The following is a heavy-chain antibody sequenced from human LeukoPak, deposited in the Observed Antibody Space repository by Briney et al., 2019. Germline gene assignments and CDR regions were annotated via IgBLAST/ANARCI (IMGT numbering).Heavy chain of an antibody. Sequence: GGSLRLSCAASEFTFSSYWMHWVRQAPGKGLVWVSRISGDGRSTSYADSVKGRFTISRDNARNTMYLQMNSLRAEDTAVYYCATTGLLGDIPWGQGTLVTVSS. D-gene: IGHD2-21*01. CDR2: ISGDGRST. J-gene: IGHJ5*02. CDR3: ATTGLLGDIP. CDR1: EFTFSSYW. V-gene: IGHV3-74*01.